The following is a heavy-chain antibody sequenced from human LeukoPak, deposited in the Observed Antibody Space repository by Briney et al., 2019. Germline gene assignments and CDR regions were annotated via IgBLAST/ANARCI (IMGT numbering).Heavy chain of an antibody. D-gene: IGHD5-12*01. V-gene: IGHV3-30*02. J-gene: IGHJ4*02. Sequence: GGSLRLSCAASGFTFSSYGMHWVRQAPGKGLEWVAFIRYDGSNKRYADSVKGRFTISRDNAKNSLYLQMNSPRAEDTAVYYCARDELRLRCLDYWGQGTLVTVSS. CDR1: GFTFSSYG. CDR3: ARDELRLRCLDY. CDR2: IRYDGSNK.